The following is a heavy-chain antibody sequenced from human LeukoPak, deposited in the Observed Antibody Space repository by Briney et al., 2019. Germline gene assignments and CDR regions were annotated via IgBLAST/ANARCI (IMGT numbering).Heavy chain of an antibody. CDR2: INPNSGGT. D-gene: IGHD6-6*01. Sequence: ASVKVSCKGSGYIFTGYYMYWVRQAPGQGLEWMGWINPNSGGTNYAQKFQGRVTMTRDTSISTAYMEPNRLRSDDTAVFYCARGSGPYSSSSAGDYWGQGTLVTVSS. J-gene: IGHJ4*02. CDR1: GYIFTGYY. V-gene: IGHV1-2*02. CDR3: ARGSGPYSSSSAGDY.